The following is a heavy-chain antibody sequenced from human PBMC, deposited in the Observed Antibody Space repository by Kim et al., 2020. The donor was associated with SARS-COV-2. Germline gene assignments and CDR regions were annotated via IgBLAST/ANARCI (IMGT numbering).Heavy chain of an antibody. J-gene: IGHJ4*02. CDR2: IYYSGST. V-gene: IGHV4-59*13. CDR1: GGSISSYY. Sequence: SETLSLTCTVSGGSISSYYWSWIRQPPGKGLEWIGYIYYSGSTNYNPSLKSRVTISVDTSKNQFSLKLSSVTAADTAVYYCARVVVINLHFDYWGQGTLVTVSS. CDR3: ARVVVINLHFDY. D-gene: IGHD3-22*01.